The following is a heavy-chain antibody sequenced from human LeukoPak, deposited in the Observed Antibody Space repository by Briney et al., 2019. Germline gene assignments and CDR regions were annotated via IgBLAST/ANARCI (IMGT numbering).Heavy chain of an antibody. Sequence: PGGSLRPSCAASGFTFSSYWMHWVRQAPGKGLVWVSRINGDGSTTTYVDSVKGRFTISRDNAKNTVYLQMNSLRVDDTAVYYCATVRSGSWDWFDPWGQGTLVTVSS. CDR2: INGDGSTT. D-gene: IGHD3-10*01. J-gene: IGHJ5*02. V-gene: IGHV3-74*01. CDR3: ATVRSGSWDWFDP. CDR1: GFTFSSYW.